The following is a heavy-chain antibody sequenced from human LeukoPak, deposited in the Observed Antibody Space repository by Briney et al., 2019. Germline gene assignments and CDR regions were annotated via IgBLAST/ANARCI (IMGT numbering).Heavy chain of an antibody. J-gene: IGHJ4*02. CDR1: GGTFTSYA. CDR2: IIPILGIA. D-gene: IGHD2-21*02. Sequence: SVKVSCKASGGTFTSYAISWVRQAPGQGLELMGRIIPILGIANYAQKFQGRVTITADKSTSTAYMELSSLRSEDTAVYYCARAFCGGSGDCYPAFDYWGQGTLVTVSS. V-gene: IGHV1-69*04. CDR3: ARAFCGGSGDCYPAFDY.